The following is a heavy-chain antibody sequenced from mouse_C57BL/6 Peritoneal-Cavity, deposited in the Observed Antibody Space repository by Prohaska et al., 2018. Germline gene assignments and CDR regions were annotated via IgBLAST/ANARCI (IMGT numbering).Heavy chain of an antibody. V-gene: IGHV1-26*01. CDR2: INPNNGGT. D-gene: IGHD2-1*01. J-gene: IGHJ4*01. CDR1: GYTFTDYY. CDR3: ASDGNLDDYAMDY. Sequence: PGASVKISCKASGYTFTDYYMNWVKQSHGKSLEWIGDINPNNGGTSYNQKFKGKATLTVDKSSSTAYMELRSLTSEDSAVYYCASDGNLDDYAMDYRGQGTSVTVSS.